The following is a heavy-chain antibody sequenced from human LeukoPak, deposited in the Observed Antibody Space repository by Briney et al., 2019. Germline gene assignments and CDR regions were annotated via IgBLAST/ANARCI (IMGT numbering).Heavy chain of an antibody. CDR1: GGSISSSSYY. CDR3: ASLWGVVVVTAIESDAFDI. V-gene: IGHV4-39*01. Sequence: SETLSLTCTVSGGSISSSSYYWGWIRQPPGKGLEWIGSIYYSGSTYYNPSLKSRVTISVDKSQNQFSLKLSSVTAAVTAVYYCASLWGVVVVTAIESDAFDIWGQGTMVTVSS. CDR2: IYYSGST. D-gene: IGHD2-21*02. J-gene: IGHJ3*02.